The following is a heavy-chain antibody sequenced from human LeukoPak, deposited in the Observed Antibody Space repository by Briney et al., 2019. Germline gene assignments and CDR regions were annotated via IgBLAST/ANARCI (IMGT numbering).Heavy chain of an antibody. J-gene: IGHJ4*02. CDR3: ARELVLRYFDWLAVGYYFDY. D-gene: IGHD3-9*01. CDR1: GGTFSSYA. Sequence: SVKVSCKASGGTFSSYAISWARQAPGQGLEWMGGIIPIFGTANYAQKFQGRVTITADKSTSTAYMELSSLRSEDTAVYYCARELVLRYFDWLAVGYYFDYWGQGTLVTVSS. V-gene: IGHV1-69*06. CDR2: IIPIFGTA.